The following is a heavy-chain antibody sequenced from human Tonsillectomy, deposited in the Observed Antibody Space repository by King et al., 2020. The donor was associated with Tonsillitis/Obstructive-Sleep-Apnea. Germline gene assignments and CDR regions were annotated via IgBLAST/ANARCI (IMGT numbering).Heavy chain of an antibody. CDR2: INHSGST. Sequence: VQLQQWGAGLLKPSETLYLTCAVHGGSFSGHYWSWIRQPPGKGLEWIGEINHSGSTNYNPSLKSRVTISVDTSKNQFSLNLSSVTAADTAVYYCARRHSVTVVPFDYWGQGTLVTVSS. CDR1: GGSFSGHY. D-gene: IGHD1-20*01. CDR3: ARRHSVTVVPFDY. V-gene: IGHV4-34*01. J-gene: IGHJ4*02.